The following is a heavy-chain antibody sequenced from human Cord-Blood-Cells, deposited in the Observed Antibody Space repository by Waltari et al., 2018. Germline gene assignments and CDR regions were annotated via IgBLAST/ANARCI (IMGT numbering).Heavy chain of an antibody. J-gene: IGHJ1*01. CDR2: IYYSGST. CDR1: GGSISSSSYH. V-gene: IGHV4-39*07. D-gene: IGHD6-19*01. Sequence: QLQLQESGPGLVKPSETLSLTCTVPGGSISSSSYHWGWIRQPPGKGLEWIGSIYYSGSTYYNPSLKSRVTISVDTSKNQFSLKLSSVTAADTAVYYCARQVTSSGWYVTEYFQHWGQGTLVTVSS. CDR3: ARQVTSSGWYVTEYFQH.